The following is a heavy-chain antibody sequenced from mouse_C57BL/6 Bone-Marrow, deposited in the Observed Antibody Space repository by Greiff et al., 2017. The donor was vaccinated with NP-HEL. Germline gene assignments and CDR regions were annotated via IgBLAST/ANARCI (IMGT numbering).Heavy chain of an antibody. CDR1: GYAFSSYW. V-gene: IGHV1-80*01. J-gene: IGHJ4*01. CDR3: ARGDYGSSRFGYAMDY. CDR2: IYPGDGDT. Sequence: VKVVESGAELVKPGASVKISCKASGYAFSSYWMNWVKERPGKGLEWIGPIYPGDGDTKYNGKFKGKATLTADKSSSTAYMQVSSLTSEDSAVYFCARGDYGSSRFGYAMDYWGQGTSVTVSS. D-gene: IGHD1-1*01.